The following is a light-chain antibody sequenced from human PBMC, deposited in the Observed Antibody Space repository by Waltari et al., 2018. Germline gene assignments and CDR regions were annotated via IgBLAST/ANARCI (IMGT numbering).Light chain of an antibody. CDR1: SSNIGNNY. Sequence: QSVLTQPPSVSAAPGQRVTISCSGGSSNIGNNYVSWYRQFPGTAPKLLIYEDSERPPGSPGLFAGSKSGTSATLDITGRQAGDEADYCCGTWDSSLSGAVFGGGTHLTVL. CDR2: EDS. V-gene: IGLV1-51*02. CDR3: GTWDSSLSGAV. J-gene: IGLJ7*01.